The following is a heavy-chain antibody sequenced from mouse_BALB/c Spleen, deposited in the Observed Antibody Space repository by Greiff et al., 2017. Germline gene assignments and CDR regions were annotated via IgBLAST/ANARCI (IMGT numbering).Heavy chain of an antibody. CDR1: GYTFSSYW. V-gene: IGHV1-9*01. Sequence: VQLQQSGAELMKPGASVKISCKATGYTFSSYWIEWVKQRPGHGLEWIGAILPGSGSTNYNEKFKGKATFTADTSSNTAYMQLSRLTSEDSAVYYCARIITTVEYYFDYWGQGTTLTVSS. CDR2: ILPGSGST. J-gene: IGHJ2*01. CDR3: ARIITTVEYYFDY. D-gene: IGHD1-1*01.